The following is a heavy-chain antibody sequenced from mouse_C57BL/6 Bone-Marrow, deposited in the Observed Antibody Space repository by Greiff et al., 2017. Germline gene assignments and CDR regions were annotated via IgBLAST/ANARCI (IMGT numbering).Heavy chain of an antibody. CDR1: GYAFSSSW. Sequence: QVQLQQSGPELVKPGASVKISCKASGYAFSSSWMNWVKQRPGKGLEWIGRIYPGDGATNYNGKFTGKATLTADKSSRTAYMQLSSLTSEDSAVYYCARGAEGAMDYWGQGTSVTVSS. CDR3: ARGAEGAMDY. D-gene: IGHD3-3*01. CDR2: IYPGDGAT. V-gene: IGHV1-82*01. J-gene: IGHJ4*01.